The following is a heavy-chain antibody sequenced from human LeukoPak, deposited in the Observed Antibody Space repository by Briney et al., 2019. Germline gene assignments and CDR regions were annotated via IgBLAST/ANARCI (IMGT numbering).Heavy chain of an antibody. CDR3: ARSRLVQLPDGF. V-gene: IGHV3-48*03. CDR1: GFTFSSYE. D-gene: IGHD6-6*01. J-gene: IGHJ4*02. CDR2: ISSSGSTI. Sequence: GGSLRLSCAASGFTFSSYEMNWVRQAQGNGLEWVSYISSSGSTIYYADSVKGRFTISRDNAKNSLYLQMNSLRAEDTAVYYCARSRLVQLPDGFWGQGTLVTVSS.